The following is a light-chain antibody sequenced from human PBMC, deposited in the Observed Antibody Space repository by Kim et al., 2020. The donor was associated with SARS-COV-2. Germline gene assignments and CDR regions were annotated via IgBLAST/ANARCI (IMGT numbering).Light chain of an antibody. J-gene: IGLJ3*02. Sequence: TVVTQEPSFSVSPGGTVTLTCGLSSGSVSTSYYPSWYQLTPGQAPRTLIYSTNTRSSGVPDRFSGSILGNKAALAITGAQADDESDYYCVLYMGSGIWVFGGGTKVTVL. CDR2: STN. CDR1: SGSVSTSYY. CDR3: VLYMGSGIWV. V-gene: IGLV8-61*01.